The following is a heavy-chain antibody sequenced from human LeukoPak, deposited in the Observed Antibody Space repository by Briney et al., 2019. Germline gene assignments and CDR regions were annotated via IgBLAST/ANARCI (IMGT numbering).Heavy chain of an antibody. V-gene: IGHV1-2*02. CDR3: ARVPTYYYDSSGYYPD. CDR2: INPNSGGT. Sequence: ASVKVSCKASGYTFTGYYMHWVRQAPGQGLEGMGWINPNSGGTNYVQKFQGRVTMTRDTSISTAYMELSRLRSDDTAVYYCARVPTYYYDSSGYYPDWGQGTLVTVSS. CDR1: GYTFTGYY. J-gene: IGHJ4*02. D-gene: IGHD3-22*01.